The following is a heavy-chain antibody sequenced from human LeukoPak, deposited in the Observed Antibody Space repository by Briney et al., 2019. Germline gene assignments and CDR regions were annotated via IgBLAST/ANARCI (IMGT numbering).Heavy chain of an antibody. D-gene: IGHD3-22*01. J-gene: IGHJ1*01. CDR1: GFTFSSYW. CDR2: IKSDGST. V-gene: IGHV3-74*01. CDR3: ARAPSEIGGYYPEYFRH. Sequence: GGSLRLSCAASGFTFSSYWMHWVRQAPGKGLVWVSRIKSDGSTNYADFVKGRFTISRDNAKNTVSLQMNSLRAEDTGVYYCARAPSEIGGYYPEYFRHWGQGTLVTVSS.